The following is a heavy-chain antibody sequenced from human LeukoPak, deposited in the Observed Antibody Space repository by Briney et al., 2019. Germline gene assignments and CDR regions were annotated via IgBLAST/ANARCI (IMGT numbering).Heavy chain of an antibody. CDR3: ARSQRHDCSGNRCYSWGFDS. Sequence: SETLSLTCTVSGGSISSYYWSWIRQPPGKGLEWIGYIYYSGSTNYNPSLKSRVTISVDTSKNQFSLKLSSVTAADTAVYYCARSQRHDCSGNRCYSWGFDSWGQGTLVTVSS. V-gene: IGHV4-59*12. D-gene: IGHD2-15*01. J-gene: IGHJ4*02. CDR2: IYYSGST. CDR1: GGSISSYY.